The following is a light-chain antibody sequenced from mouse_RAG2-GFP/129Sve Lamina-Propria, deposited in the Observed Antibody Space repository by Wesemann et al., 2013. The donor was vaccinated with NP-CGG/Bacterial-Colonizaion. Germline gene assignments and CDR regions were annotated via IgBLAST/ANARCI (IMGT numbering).Light chain of an antibody. J-gene: IGKJ1*01. Sequence: QIVLTQSPAIMSASPGEKVTMTCSASSRVSYMHWYQQKSGTSPKLLIYSTSNLASGVPSRFSGSGSGTFYSLTISSVEAEDAADYYCHQWSSYPTFGGGTKLEIK. CDR1: SRVSY. CDR2: STS. CDR3: HQWSSYPT. V-gene: IGKV4-80*01.